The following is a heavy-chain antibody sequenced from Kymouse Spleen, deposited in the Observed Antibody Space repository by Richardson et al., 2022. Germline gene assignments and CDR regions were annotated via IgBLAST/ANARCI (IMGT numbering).Heavy chain of an antibody. D-gene: IGHD5-18,IGHD5-18*01. CDR1: GFTFSSYG. CDR3: AREDTAMVREFDY. J-gene: IGHJ4*02. V-gene: IGHV3-33*01. CDR2: IWYDGSNK. Sequence: QVQLVESGGGVVQPGRSLRLSCAASGFTFSSYGMHWVRQAPGKGLEWVAVIWYDGSNKYYADSVKGRFTISRDNSKNTLYLQMNSLRAEDTAVYYCAREDTAMVREFDYWGQGTLVTVSS.